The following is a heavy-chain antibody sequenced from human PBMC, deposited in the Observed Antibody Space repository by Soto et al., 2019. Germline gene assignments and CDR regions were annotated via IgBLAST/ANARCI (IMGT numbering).Heavy chain of an antibody. J-gene: IGHJ4*02. CDR2: IIPIFGTA. D-gene: IGHD2-2*01. CDR3: ARDPPGGIVVVPAAMAG. V-gene: IGHV1-69*06. Sequence: QVQLVQSGAEVKKPGSSVKVSCKASGGTFSSYAISWVRQAPGQGLEWMGGIIPIFGTANYADSVKGRFTISRDNAKNSLYLQMNSLRAEDTAVYYCARDPPGGIVVVPAAMAGWGQGTLVTVSS. CDR1: GGTFSSYA.